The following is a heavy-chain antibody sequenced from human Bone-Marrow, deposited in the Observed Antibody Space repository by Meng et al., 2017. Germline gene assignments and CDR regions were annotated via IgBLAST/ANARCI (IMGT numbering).Heavy chain of an antibody. CDR1: GGSTSSSTYY. CDR2: IYYSGST. D-gene: IGHD6-19*01. Sequence: SETLSLTCTVPGGSTSSSTYYWAWIRQPPGKGLEWIGYIYYSGSTNYNPSLKSRVTISVDTSKNQFSLKLSSVTAADTAVYYCARDAIPVRGWYYFDYWGQGTLVTVSS. J-gene: IGHJ4*01. V-gene: IGHV4-61*01. CDR3: ARDAIPVRGWYYFDY.